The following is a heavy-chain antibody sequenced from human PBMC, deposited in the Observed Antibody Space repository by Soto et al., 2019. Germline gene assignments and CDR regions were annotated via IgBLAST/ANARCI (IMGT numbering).Heavy chain of an antibody. CDR1: GFTFSNAW. V-gene: IGHV3-15*01. J-gene: IGHJ4*02. CDR2: IKSKTDGGTT. Sequence: GGSLRLSCAASGFTFSNAWMSWVRQAPGKGLEWVGRIKSKTDGGTTDYAAPVKGRFTISRDDSKNTLYLKMNSLKTEDTAVYYCTTVYSSSINRDHWGQGTLVTVSS. CDR3: TTVYSSSINRDH. D-gene: IGHD6-6*01.